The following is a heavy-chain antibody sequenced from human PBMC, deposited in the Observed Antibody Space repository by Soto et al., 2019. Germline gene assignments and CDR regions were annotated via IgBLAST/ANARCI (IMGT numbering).Heavy chain of an antibody. CDR2: IYHSGST. CDR1: GGSISSGGYS. J-gene: IGHJ5*02. D-gene: IGHD2-2*01. CDR3: ARVPDR. Sequence: QLQLQESGSGRVKPSQTLSLTCAVSGGSISSGGYSWSWIRQPPGKGVEWIGYIYHSGSTYYNPSLKSRVTISVDRSNNQYSLKLSSVTAADTAVYYCARVPDRWGQGTLVTVSS. V-gene: IGHV4-30-2*01.